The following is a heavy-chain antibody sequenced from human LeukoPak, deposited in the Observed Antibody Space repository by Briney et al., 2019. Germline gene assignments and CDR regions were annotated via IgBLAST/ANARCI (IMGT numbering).Heavy chain of an antibody. D-gene: IGHD5-12*01. J-gene: IGHJ4*02. V-gene: IGHV3-23*01. Sequence: PGGSLRLSCAASGFILSNCAMTWVRQAPGKGLEWVPGIDTKGTRTYYADSVKGRFTISRDNSKNTLFLQLNSLRAEDTAVYYCVKEVVATIPPLWGQGTLVTVSS. CDR1: GFILSNCA. CDR2: IDTKGTRT. CDR3: VKEVVATIPPL.